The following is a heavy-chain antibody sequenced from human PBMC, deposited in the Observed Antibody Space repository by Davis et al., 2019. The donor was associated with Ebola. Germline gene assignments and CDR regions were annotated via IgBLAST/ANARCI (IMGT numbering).Heavy chain of an antibody. V-gene: IGHV5-51*01. D-gene: IGHD1-20*01. J-gene: IGHJ3*02. CDR3: ASLRRTITGMDDAFDI. CDR1: GNSFTSFW. Sequence: ESLKISCKGSGNSFTSFWIGWVRQMPGKGLEWMGVIYTGDSDTRYSPSFRGQVTISADKSIRTAYLQWSGLKASDTAMYYCASLRRTITGMDDAFDIWGQGTMVTVSS. CDR2: IYTGDSDT.